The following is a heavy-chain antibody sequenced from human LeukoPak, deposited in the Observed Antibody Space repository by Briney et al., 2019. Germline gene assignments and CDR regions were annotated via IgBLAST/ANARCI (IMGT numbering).Heavy chain of an antibody. CDR2: IYHSGST. D-gene: IGHD3-22*01. Sequence: SETLSLTCTVSGYSLSSGYYWGWIRPPPGKGLEWIGSIYHSGSTYYNPSLKSRVTIPVDTSKNQFSLKLSSVTAADTAVYYCAGDSGPNYYDSSPYYFDYWGQGTLVTVSS. V-gene: IGHV4-38-2*02. CDR1: GYSLSSGYY. CDR3: AGDSGPNYYDSSPYYFDY. J-gene: IGHJ4*02.